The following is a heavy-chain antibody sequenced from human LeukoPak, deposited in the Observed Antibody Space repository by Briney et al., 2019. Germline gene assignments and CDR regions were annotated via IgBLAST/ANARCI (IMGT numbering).Heavy chain of an antibody. J-gene: IGHJ4*02. D-gene: IGHD3-16*01. CDR2: ISPYNGNT. CDR3: ARGETRNDY. Sequence: ASVKVSCKASGYSFTGYYMHWVRQAPGQGLEWMGWISPYNGNTNFAQKLQGRVTMTTDTSTSTAYLELRSLRSDDTAVYYCARGETRNDYWGQGTLVTVSS. V-gene: IGHV1-18*04. CDR1: GYSFTGYY.